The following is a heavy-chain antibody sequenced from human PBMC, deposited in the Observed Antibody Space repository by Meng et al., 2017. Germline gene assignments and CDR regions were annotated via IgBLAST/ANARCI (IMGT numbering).Heavy chain of an antibody. V-gene: IGHV5-51*01. Sequence: ESLKIPWKGPGYSFTGYWIGWVRQMPGKGLEWMGIIYPGDSDTRYSPSFQGQVTISADKSISTACLQWSSLKASDTAMYYCARQPRDWGSYRYDAFDIWGQGTMVTVSS. CDR2: IYPGDSDT. CDR1: GYSFTGYW. CDR3: ARQPRDWGSYRYDAFDI. J-gene: IGHJ3*02. D-gene: IGHD3-16*02.